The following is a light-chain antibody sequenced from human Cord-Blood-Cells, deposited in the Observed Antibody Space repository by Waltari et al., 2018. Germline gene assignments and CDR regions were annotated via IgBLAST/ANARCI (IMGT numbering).Light chain of an antibody. J-gene: IGKJ2*03. CDR2: GAS. Sequence: IVLTPSPGTLSLSPGERATLSCRASQSVSSSYLAWYQQKPGQAPRLLIYGASSRATGIPDRFRGSVAGTDFTLTISGLEREDFAVYYCEQYGRTPPDSFGQGTKLEIK. CDR1: QSVSSSY. CDR3: EQYGRTPPDS. V-gene: IGKV3-20*01.